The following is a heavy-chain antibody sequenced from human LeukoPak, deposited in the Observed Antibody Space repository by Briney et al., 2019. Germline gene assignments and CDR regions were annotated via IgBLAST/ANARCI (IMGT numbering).Heavy chain of an antibody. V-gene: IGHV1-2*02. Sequence: ASVKVSCKASGSTFTDYHVHWVRQAPGQGLEWMGWINPDSGGTKYQGRVTMTRDTSISTVYMELSSLTSDDTAVFYCARGPSTGYASGWNTYFDPWGQGTLVTVSS. CDR3: ARGPSTGYASGWNTYFDP. J-gene: IGHJ5*02. CDR2: INPDSGGT. D-gene: IGHD6-19*01. CDR1: GSTFTDYH.